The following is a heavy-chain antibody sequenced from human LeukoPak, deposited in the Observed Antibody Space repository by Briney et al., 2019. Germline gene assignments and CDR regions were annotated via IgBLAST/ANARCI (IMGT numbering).Heavy chain of an antibody. CDR1: RYTFTSYG. D-gene: IGHD3-10*01. V-gene: IGHV1-18*01. J-gene: IGHJ6*03. CDR2: ISAYNGNT. Sequence: ASVKVSCKASRYTFTSYGIRWVRQAPGQGLEWMGWISAYNGNTNYAQKLQGRVTMTTDTSTSTAYMELRSLRSDDTAVYYCASDSRHGGYYYYMDVWGKGTTVTVSS. CDR3: ASDSRHGGYYYYMDV.